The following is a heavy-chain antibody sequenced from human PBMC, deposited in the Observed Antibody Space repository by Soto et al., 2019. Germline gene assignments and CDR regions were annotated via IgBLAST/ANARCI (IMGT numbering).Heavy chain of an antibody. J-gene: IGHJ5*02. CDR1: GGTFSNYT. V-gene: IGHV1-69*08. D-gene: IGHD3-10*01. Sequence: QVQLVQSGAEVKKPGSSVKVSCKASGGTFSNYTISWVRQAPGQGLEWMGRIIPILGIANYAQKFQGRVTITADKSTSTAYMELSSLRSEDTAVYYCARDYYGSGSTNWFDPWGQGTLVTVSS. CDR2: IIPILGIA. CDR3: ARDYYGSGSTNWFDP.